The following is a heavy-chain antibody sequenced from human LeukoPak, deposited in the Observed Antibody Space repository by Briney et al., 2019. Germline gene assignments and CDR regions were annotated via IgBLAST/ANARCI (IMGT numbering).Heavy chain of an antibody. J-gene: IGHJ4*02. Sequence: SETLSLTCTVSGGSISGYYWSSIRQPPGKGLEWIGEINHSGSTNYNPSLKSRVTISVDTSKNQFSLKLSSVTAADTAVYYCARAVAGTVFDYWGQGTLVTVSS. CDR1: GGSISGYY. D-gene: IGHD6-19*01. CDR2: INHSGST. V-gene: IGHV4-34*01. CDR3: ARAVAGTVFDY.